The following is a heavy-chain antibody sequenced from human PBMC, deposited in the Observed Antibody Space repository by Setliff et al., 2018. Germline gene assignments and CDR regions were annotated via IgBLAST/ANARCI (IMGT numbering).Heavy chain of an antibody. V-gene: IGHV4-38-2*01. Sequence: PSETLSLTCGVSGVSITSGHYWGWIRQSPGKGPEWLATIHQRGRTYYNPSLNSRVTISLDTSKNHFSLKLRSVTAEDSAVYYCASPGRDNLDSPFDAFDIWGQGTKVTVSS. CDR3: ASPGRDNLDSPFDAFDI. J-gene: IGHJ3*02. D-gene: IGHD3-3*01. CDR2: IHQRGRT. CDR1: GVSITSGHY.